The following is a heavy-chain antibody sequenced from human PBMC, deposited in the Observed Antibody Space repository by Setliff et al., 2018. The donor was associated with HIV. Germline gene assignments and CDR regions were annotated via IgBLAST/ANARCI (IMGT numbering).Heavy chain of an antibody. Sequence: GGSLRLSCAASGFTFNTYAMSWVRQAPGKGLEWVSVISGSGGSTFYADSVKGRFTISRGNSKNTLYLLMNGLRVEDTAVYYCAKDGISGGAYPPYYFDYWGHGTLVTVSS. CDR1: GFTFNTYA. CDR3: AKDGISGGAYPPYYFDY. V-gene: IGHV3-23*01. J-gene: IGHJ4*01. CDR2: ISGSGGST. D-gene: IGHD2-15*01.